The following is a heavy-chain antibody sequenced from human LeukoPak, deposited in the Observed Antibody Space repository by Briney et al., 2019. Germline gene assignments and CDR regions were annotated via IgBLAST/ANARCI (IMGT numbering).Heavy chain of an antibody. V-gene: IGHV1-18*01. D-gene: IGHD3-9*01. CDR2: ISAYNGNT. CDR1: GYTFTSYG. J-gene: IGHJ4*02. CDR3: ARVQLRYFDWSPSEFDY. Sequence: GASVKDSCKASGYTFTSYGISWVRQAPGQGLEWMGWISAYNGNTNYAQKLQGRVTMTTDTSTSTAYMELRSLRSDDTAVYYCARVQLRYFDWSPSEFDYWGQGTLVTVSS.